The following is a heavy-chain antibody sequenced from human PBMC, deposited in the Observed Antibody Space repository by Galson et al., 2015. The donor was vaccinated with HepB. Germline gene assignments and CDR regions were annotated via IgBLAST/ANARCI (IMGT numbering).Heavy chain of an antibody. CDR3: ARDSGYDFWSGYYRGGMDV. CDR1: GFTFSSYE. Sequence: SLRLSCAASGFTFSSYEMNWVRQAPGKGLEWVSYISSSGSTIYYADSVKGRFTISRDNAKNSLYLQMNSLRAEDTAVYYCARDSGYDFWSGYYRGGMDVWGQGTTVTVSS. J-gene: IGHJ6*02. V-gene: IGHV3-48*03. D-gene: IGHD3-3*01. CDR2: ISSSGSTI.